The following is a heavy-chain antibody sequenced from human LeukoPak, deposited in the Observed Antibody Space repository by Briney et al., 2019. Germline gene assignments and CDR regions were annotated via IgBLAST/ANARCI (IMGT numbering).Heavy chain of an antibody. CDR2: IKSDGGDR. J-gene: IGHJ3*02. V-gene: IGHV3-74*01. CDR3: ARGGYNHAFDI. Sequence: GGSLRLSCAASEFSVGSNYMTWVRQAPGKGLEWVSRIKSDGGDRIYADSVRGRFTISRDNAKNTLYLQMNSLGAEDTAVYYCARGGYNHAFDIWGQGTVVTVSS. D-gene: IGHD5-24*01. CDR1: EFSVGSNY.